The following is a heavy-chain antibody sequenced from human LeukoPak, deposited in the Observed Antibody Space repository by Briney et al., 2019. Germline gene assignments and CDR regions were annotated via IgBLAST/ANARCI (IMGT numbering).Heavy chain of an antibody. Sequence: SQTLSLTCAISGDSVSSNSAAWNWIRQSPSRGLEWLGRTYYRSKWYNDYAVSVKSRITINPDTSKNQFSLQLNSVTPEDTAVYYCASGHVTYYYDSSGYRNYYYYYGMDVWGQGTTVTVSS. CDR3: ASGHVTYYYDSSGYRNYYYYYGMDV. D-gene: IGHD3-22*01. J-gene: IGHJ6*02. V-gene: IGHV6-1*01. CDR1: GDSVSSNSAA. CDR2: TYYRSKWYN.